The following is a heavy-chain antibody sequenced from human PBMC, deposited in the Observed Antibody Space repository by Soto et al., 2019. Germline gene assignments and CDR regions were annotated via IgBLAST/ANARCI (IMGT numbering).Heavy chain of an antibody. CDR3: ARSRIPVADPVGFDY. CDR1: GYKFTSYW. CDR2: IHPGDSYS. V-gene: IGHV5-51*01. Sequence: PGESLKISCQVSGYKFTSYWVGWVRQMPGKGLEWMGIIHPGDSYSRYSPFFQGQVTISADKSISTAYLQWRSLKASDTAMYFCARSRIPVADPVGFDYWGQGTLVTVSS. J-gene: IGHJ4*02. D-gene: IGHD6-19*01.